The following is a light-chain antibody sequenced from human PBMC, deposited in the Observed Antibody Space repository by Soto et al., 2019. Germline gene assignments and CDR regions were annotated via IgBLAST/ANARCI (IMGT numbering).Light chain of an antibody. CDR3: QQYYSIPWT. Sequence: DLVMTQSPDSLAVSLGERATINCKSSQSVLYSSNNKNYLLAWYQQKPGQPPKLLIYWASTRESGVPDRFSGSGSGTDFTLTISSLQAEDVAVYYCQQYYSIPWTFGQGTKVEIK. CDR1: QSVLYSSNNKNY. J-gene: IGKJ1*01. V-gene: IGKV4-1*01. CDR2: WAS.